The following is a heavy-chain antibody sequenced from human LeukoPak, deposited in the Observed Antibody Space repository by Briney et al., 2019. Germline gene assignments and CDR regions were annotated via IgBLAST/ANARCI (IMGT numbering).Heavy chain of an antibody. CDR1: GGSISISTW. Sequence: SETLSLTCAVSGGSISISTWWSWVRQPPGKGLEWIGEIFHSGSTNYNPSLESRVTISVDKSKNHFSLKLSSVTAPDPALCYCARDSKYSSSFYNYYYMDVGGKGTTVTVSS. CDR3: ARDSKYSSSFYNYYYMDV. J-gene: IGHJ6*03. CDR2: IFHSGST. V-gene: IGHV4-4*02. D-gene: IGHD6-6*01.